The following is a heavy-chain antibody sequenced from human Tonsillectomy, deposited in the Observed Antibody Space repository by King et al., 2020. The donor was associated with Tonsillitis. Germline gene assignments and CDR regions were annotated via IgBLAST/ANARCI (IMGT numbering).Heavy chain of an antibody. CDR1: GYSISSGYY. CDR3: ARDVSPYGSGSYFYYYYGMDV. CDR2: IYHSGST. Sequence: VQLQESGPGLVKPSETLSLTCTVSGYSISSGYYWGWIRQPPGKGQEWIGSIYHSGSTYYNPSLKSRVTISVDTSKNQFSLKVSSVTAADTAVYYCARDVSPYGSGSYFYYYYGMDVWGQGTTVTVSS. J-gene: IGHJ6*02. V-gene: IGHV4-38-2*02. D-gene: IGHD3-10*01.